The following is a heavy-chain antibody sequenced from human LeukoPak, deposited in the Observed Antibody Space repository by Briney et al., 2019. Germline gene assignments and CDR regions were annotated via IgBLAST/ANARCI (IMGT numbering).Heavy chain of an antibody. CDR1: GFTFSTYT. CDR2: ITATGSGT. V-gene: IGHV3-48*02. CDR3: ARERAGYYFDY. Sequence: GGSLRLACAASGFTFSTYTMSWVRQAPGKGLEWVSHITATGSGTFYADSVRGRFTVSRDSVKNSLYLQLNSLGDEDTAIYYCARERAGYYFDYWGQGTLVTVSS. J-gene: IGHJ4*02.